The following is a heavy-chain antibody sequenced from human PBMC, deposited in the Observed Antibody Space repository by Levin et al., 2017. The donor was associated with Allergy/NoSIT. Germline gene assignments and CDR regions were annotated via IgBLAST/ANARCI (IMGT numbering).Heavy chain of an antibody. V-gene: IGHV3-30*18. D-gene: IGHD1-1*01. CDR1: GFTFSSCG. CDR2: ISYDGSNK. CDR3: AKDRVDWNDGSLEDYFDY. Sequence: PGGSLRLSCAASGFTFSSCGMHWVRQAPGKGLEWVAVISYDGSNKYYADSVKGRFTISRDNSKNTLYLQMNSLRAEDTAVYYCAKDRVDWNDGSLEDYFDYWGQGTLVTVSS. J-gene: IGHJ4*02.